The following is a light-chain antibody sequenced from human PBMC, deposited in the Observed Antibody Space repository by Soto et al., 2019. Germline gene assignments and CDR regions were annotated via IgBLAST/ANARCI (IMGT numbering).Light chain of an antibody. V-gene: IGKV3-20*01. Sequence: ESMLKQSPRTLSLLTETRATLSGQASQSVTSNYLAWYQHKPGQAPRLLIYGASIRATGIPDRFSGSGSGTDFTLTISRLEPEDFAVYYCQQYGISPMTFGQGTRLEIK. J-gene: IGKJ5*01. CDR3: QQYGISPMT. CDR1: QSVTSNY. CDR2: GAS.